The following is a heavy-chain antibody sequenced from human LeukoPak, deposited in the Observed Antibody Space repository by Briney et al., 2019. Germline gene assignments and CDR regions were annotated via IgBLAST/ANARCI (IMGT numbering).Heavy chain of an antibody. D-gene: IGHD3-3*01. CDR3: ARGTRTTIFGVVQYYMDV. CDR2: INAGNGNT. J-gene: IGHJ6*03. CDR1: GYTFTSYA. Sequence: ASVKVSCKVSGYTFTSYAMHWVRQAPGQRLEWMGWINAGNGNTKYSQKFQGRVTITRDTSASTAYMELSRLRSDDTAVYYCARGTRTTIFGVVQYYMDVWGKGTTVTVSS. V-gene: IGHV1-3*01.